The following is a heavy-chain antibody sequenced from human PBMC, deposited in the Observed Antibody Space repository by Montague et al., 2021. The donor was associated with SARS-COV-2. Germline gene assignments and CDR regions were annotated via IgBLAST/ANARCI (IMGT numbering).Heavy chain of an antibody. CDR3: VGGPGGYNPHAFLM. D-gene: IGHD1-14*01. Sequence: SETLSLTCTVSGASMTSYYWSWIRQSPGKGLEWVGCVFYSGRTNFHPSLRSRATMSLDTSKDNFSLRLTSVTAADSAVYYCVGGPGGYNPHAFLMWGQGTMVTVSS. CDR2: VFYSGRT. V-gene: IGHV4-59*08. J-gene: IGHJ3*02. CDR1: GASMTSYY.